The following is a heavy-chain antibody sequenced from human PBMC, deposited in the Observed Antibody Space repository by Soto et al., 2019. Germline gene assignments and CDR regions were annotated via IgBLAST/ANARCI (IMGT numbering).Heavy chain of an antibody. J-gene: IGHJ6*03. V-gene: IGHV4-34*01. D-gene: IGHD3-9*01. CDR3: ARGRLYDVLTGYYNSNYYYYMDV. CDR2: INHSGST. Sequence: SETLSLTCAVYGGSFSGYYWSWIRQPPGKGLEWIGEINHSGSTNYNPSLKSRVTISVDTSKNQFSLKLSSVTAADTAVYYCARGRLYDVLTGYYNSNYYYYMDVWGKGTTVTVSS. CDR1: GGSFSGYY.